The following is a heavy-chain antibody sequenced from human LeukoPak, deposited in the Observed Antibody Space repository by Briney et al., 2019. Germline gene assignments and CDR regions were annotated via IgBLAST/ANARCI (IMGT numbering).Heavy chain of an antibody. CDR2: INPNSGGT. CDR3: ARDWMAGYRWGYYGMDV. V-gene: IGHV1-2*02. J-gene: IGHJ6*02. Sequence: GASVKVSCKASGYTFTGYYMHWVRQAPGQGLEWIGWINPNSGGTNYAQKFQGRGTMTRDTAISTAYMELSRLRSDDTAVYFCARDWMAGYRWGYYGMDVWGQGTTVTVSS. CDR1: GYTFTGYY. D-gene: IGHD5-12*01.